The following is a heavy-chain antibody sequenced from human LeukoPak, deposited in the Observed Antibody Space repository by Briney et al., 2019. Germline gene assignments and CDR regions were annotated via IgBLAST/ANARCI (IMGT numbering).Heavy chain of an antibody. V-gene: IGHV1-18*04. CDR2: ISGYNGNT. J-gene: IGHJ4*02. D-gene: IGHD4-17*01. CDR1: GYTFTGYY. Sequence: ASVKVSCKASGYTFTGYYMHWVRQAPGQGLEWMGWISGYNGNTNYAQKLQGRVTMTTDTSTSTAYMELRSLRSDDTAVYYCARDGYGDNGASDYWGQGTLVTVSS. CDR3: ARDGYGDNGASDY.